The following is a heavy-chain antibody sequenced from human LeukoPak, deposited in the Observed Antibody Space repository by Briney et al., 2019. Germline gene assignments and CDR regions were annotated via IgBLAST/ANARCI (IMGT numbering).Heavy chain of an antibody. Sequence: GGSLRLSRAASGFTFSSYAMSWVRQAPGKGLEWVSAISGSGGSTYYADSVKGRFTISRDNSKNTLYLQMNSLRAEDTAVYYCAKWGFGEFNYYYGMDVWGQGTTVTVSS. D-gene: IGHD3-10*01. J-gene: IGHJ6*02. V-gene: IGHV3-23*01. CDR3: AKWGFGEFNYYYGMDV. CDR1: GFTFSSYA. CDR2: ISGSGGST.